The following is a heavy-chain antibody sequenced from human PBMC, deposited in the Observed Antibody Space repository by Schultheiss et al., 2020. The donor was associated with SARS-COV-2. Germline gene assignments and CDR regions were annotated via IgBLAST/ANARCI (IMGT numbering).Heavy chain of an antibody. Sequence: ASVKVSCKASGYTFTSYGISWVRQAPGQGLEWMGWISAYNGNTNYAQKLQGRVTMTTDTSTSTAYMELRSLRSDDTAVYYCAKSVPAAIYYYYGMDVWGQGTTVTVSS. V-gene: IGHV1-18*01. D-gene: IGHD2-2*02. CDR2: ISAYNGNT. CDR3: AKSVPAAIYYYYGMDV. J-gene: IGHJ6*02. CDR1: GYTFTSYG.